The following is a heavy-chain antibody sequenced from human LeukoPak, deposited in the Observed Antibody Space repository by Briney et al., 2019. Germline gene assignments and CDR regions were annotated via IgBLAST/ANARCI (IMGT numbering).Heavy chain of an antibody. J-gene: IGHJ4*02. D-gene: IGHD3-16*01. CDR1: GYTFTGYY. V-gene: IGHV1-2*02. Sequence: ASVKVSCKASGYTFTGYYMHWVRQAPGQGLEWMGWINPNSGGTNCAQKFQGRVTMTRDTSISTAYMELSRLRSDDTAVYYCARDLGLSVRYFDYWGQGTLVTVSS. CDR2: INPNSGGT. CDR3: ARDLGLSVRYFDY.